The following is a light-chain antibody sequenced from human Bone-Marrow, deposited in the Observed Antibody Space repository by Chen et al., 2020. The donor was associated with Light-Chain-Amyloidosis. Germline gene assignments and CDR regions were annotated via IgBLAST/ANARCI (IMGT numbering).Light chain of an antibody. CDR3: QVWDRSSDRPV. Sequence: SYVLTQPSSVSVAPGQTAAHAGGGNNIGSTSVHWYQQTPGQAPLLVVYDDSDRPSGIPERLSGSNSGNTATLTISRVEAGDEADYYCQVWDRSSDRPVFGGGTKLTVL. J-gene: IGLJ3*02. V-gene: IGLV3-21*02. CDR1: NIGSTS. CDR2: DDS.